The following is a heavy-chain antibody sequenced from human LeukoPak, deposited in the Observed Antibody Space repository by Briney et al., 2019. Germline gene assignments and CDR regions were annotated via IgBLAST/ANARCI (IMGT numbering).Heavy chain of an antibody. V-gene: IGHV1-2*02. CDR2: INPNSGGT. CDR3: ARGGDSSSWFTSPDY. J-gene: IGHJ4*02. CDR1: GYTFTSYY. Sequence: GASVKVSCKASGYTFTSYYIHWVRQAPGQGLEWMGWINPNSGGTNHAQKFQGRVTMTRDTSISTAYMELSRLRSDDTAVYYCARGGDSSSWFTSPDYWGQGTLVTVSS. D-gene: IGHD6-13*01.